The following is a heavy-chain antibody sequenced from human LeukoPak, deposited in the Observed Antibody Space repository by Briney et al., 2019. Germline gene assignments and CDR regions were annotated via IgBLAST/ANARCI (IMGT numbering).Heavy chain of an antibody. V-gene: IGHV3-33*01. Sequence: PGRSLRLACAASGFTFSSYAMHWVRQAPGKGLECVAVIWYDGSNKYYADSVKGRFTISRDNSKNTVYLQMNSLRAEDTAVYYCAREIHLWLTDYWGQGTLVTVSS. CDR1: GFTFSSYA. D-gene: IGHD5-18*01. J-gene: IGHJ4*02. CDR2: IWYDGSNK. CDR3: AREIHLWLTDY.